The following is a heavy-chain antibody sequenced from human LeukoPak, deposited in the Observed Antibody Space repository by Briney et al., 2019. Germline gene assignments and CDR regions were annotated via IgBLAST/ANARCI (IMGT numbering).Heavy chain of an antibody. Sequence: ASVKVSCKASGYTFTSYYMHWVRQAPGQGLEWMGIINPSGGSTSYAQKFQGRVTMTRDTSTSTVYMELSSLRAEDTAVYYCARDQFQGLSVAFVFDYWGQGTLVTVSS. J-gene: IGHJ4*02. CDR1: GYTFTSYY. CDR2: INPSGGST. D-gene: IGHD3-16*02. V-gene: IGHV1-46*01. CDR3: ARDQFQGLSVAFVFDY.